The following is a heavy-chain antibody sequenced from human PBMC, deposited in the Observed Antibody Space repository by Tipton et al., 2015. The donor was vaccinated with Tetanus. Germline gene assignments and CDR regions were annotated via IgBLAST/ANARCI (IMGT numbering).Heavy chain of an antibody. CDR3: ARDHGITWGGMGYYYGMDV. D-gene: IGHD3-16*01. CDR1: GASTSSNTYY. J-gene: IGHJ6*02. Sequence: LRLSCTVSGASTSSNTYYWGWIRQPPGKGLEWIASVSYSGSTYYNPSLKSRVTMSLDTSKNQFSLRLSSVTAADTAVYYCARDHGITWGGMGYYYGMDVWGQGTTVTVSS. CDR2: VSYSGST. V-gene: IGHV4-39*02.